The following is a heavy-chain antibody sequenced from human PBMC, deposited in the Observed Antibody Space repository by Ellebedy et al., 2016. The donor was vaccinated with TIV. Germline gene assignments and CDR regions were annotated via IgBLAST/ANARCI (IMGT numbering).Heavy chain of an antibody. J-gene: IGHJ4*02. CDR3: ARTFYYDSSGYPLFDY. CDR2: IYHSGST. CDR1: GDSLSSSSSY. D-gene: IGHD3-22*01. Sequence: SETLSLTCTVSGDSLSSSSSYWAWIRQPPGKGLEWIGSIYHSGSTYYNPSLKSRVTISVDTSKNQFSLKLSSVTAADTAVYYCARTFYYDSSGYPLFDYWGQGTLVTVSS. V-gene: IGHV4-39*07.